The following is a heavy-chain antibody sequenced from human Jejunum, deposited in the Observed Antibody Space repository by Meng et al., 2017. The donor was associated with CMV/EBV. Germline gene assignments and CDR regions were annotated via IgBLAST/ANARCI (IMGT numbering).Heavy chain of an antibody. Sequence: QVQLQESGPGLVKPSETLSLTCTVSGGSINGYYCSWIRQPAGKGLEWIGRIYTSGNTNYNPSLKSRVTMSVDTSKNQFSLKLSSVTAADTAVYYCMRDNLSGSYYFDYWGQGTLVTVSS. J-gene: IGHJ4*02. CDR1: GGSINGYY. D-gene: IGHD1-26*01. V-gene: IGHV4-4*07. CDR3: MRDNLSGSYYFDY. CDR2: IYTSGNT.